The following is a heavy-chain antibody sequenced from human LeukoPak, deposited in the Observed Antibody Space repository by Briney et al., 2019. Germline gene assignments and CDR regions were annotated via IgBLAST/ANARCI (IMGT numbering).Heavy chain of an antibody. Sequence: GRFLRLSCAASGFTFSSYAMHWVRQAPGKGLGWVAVISYDGSNKYYADSVKGRFTISRDNSKNTLYLQMNSLRAEDTAVYYRAGSSSWYWGQGTLVTVSS. CDR2: ISYDGSNK. CDR3: AGSSSWY. J-gene: IGHJ4*02. CDR1: GFTFSSYA. V-gene: IGHV3-30-3*01. D-gene: IGHD6-13*01.